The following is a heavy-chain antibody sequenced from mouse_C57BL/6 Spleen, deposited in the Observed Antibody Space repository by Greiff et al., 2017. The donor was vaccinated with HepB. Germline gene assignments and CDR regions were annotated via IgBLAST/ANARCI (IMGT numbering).Heavy chain of an antibody. Sequence: QVQLQQSGAELARPGASVKLSCKASGYTFTSYGISWVKQRTGQGLEWIGEIYPRSGNTYYNEKFKGKATLTADKSSSTAYMELRSLTSEDSAVYFCARSGRGSSYRAYWGQGTLVTVSA. J-gene: IGHJ3*01. CDR1: GYTFTSYG. V-gene: IGHV1-81*01. D-gene: IGHD1-1*01. CDR3: ARSGRGSSYRAY. CDR2: IYPRSGNT.